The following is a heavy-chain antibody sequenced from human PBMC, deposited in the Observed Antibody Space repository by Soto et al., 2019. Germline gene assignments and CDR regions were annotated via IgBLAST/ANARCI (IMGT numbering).Heavy chain of an antibody. Sequence: SETLSLTCAVSGGSISSGGYSWSWIRQPPGKGLEWIGYIYHSGSTYYNPSLKSRVTISVDRSKNQFSLKLSSVTAADTAVYYCARTTDYYDSSGYYSWFDPWGQGTLVPSPQ. J-gene: IGHJ5*02. CDR2: IYHSGST. D-gene: IGHD3-22*01. CDR3: ARTTDYYDSSGYYSWFDP. CDR1: GGSISSGGYS. V-gene: IGHV4-30-2*01.